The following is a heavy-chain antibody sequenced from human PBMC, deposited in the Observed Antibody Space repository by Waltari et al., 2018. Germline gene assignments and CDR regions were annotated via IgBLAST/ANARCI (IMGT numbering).Heavy chain of an antibody. J-gene: IGHJ6*03. CDR3: AADNPSSTDYYYYMDV. V-gene: IGHV1-58*01. CDR2: IVVGSGNT. CDR1: GFTFTSSA. Sequence: QMQLVQSGPEVKKPGTSVKVSCKASGFTFTSSAVQWVRQARGQRLEWIGWIVVGSGNTNYAQKFQERVTITRDMSTSTAYMGLSSLRSEDTAVYYCAADNPSSTDYYYYMDVWGKGTTVTVSS. D-gene: IGHD6-13*01.